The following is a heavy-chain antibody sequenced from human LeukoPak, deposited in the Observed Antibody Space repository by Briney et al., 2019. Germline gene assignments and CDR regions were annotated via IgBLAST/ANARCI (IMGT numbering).Heavy chain of an antibody. CDR1: GFTFSSYA. J-gene: IGHJ4*02. CDR2: ISYDGSNK. CDR3: ARAEPDSSSWYTVLDY. V-gene: IGHV3-30*01. D-gene: IGHD6-13*01. Sequence: GGSLRLSCAASGFTFSSYAMHWVRQAPGKGLEWVAVISYDGSNKYYADSVKGRFTISRDNSKNTLYLQTNSLRAEDTAVYYCARAEPDSSSWYTVLDYWGQGTLVTVSS.